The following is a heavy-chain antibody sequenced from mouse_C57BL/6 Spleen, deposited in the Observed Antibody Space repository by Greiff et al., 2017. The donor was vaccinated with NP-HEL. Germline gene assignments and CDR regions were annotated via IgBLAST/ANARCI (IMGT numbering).Heavy chain of an antibody. CDR1: GYTFTSYW. CDR2: INPSNGGT. CDR3: ASGPVPWYFDV. V-gene: IGHV1-53*01. J-gene: IGHJ1*03. Sequence: QVQLQQPGPELVKPGASVKLSCKASGYTFTSYWMHWVKQRPGQGLEWIGNINPSNGGTNYNEKFKSKATLTVDKSSSTAYMQLSSLTSEDSAVYDCASGPVPWYFDVWGTGTTVTVSS.